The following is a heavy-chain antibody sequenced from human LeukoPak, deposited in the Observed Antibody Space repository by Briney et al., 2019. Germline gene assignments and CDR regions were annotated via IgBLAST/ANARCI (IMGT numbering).Heavy chain of an antibody. J-gene: IGHJ4*02. D-gene: IGHD1-1*01. Sequence: PGGSLRLSCAVSVFTFSDYFMSWIRQAPGKGLEWVSYISSSGNTIFYADSVKGRFTISRDNAKNSLYLQMNSLRAEDTAVYFCARDATGWEDTTYFDYWGQGTLVTVSS. CDR1: VFTFSDYF. V-gene: IGHV3-11*01. CDR3: ARDATGWEDTTYFDY. CDR2: ISSSGNTI.